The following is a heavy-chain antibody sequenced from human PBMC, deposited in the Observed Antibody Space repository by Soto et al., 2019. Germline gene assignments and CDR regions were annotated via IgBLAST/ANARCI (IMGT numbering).Heavy chain of an antibody. CDR3: ARGHVLRFLEWLSYGLDV. Sequence: HVQLVQSGAEVKKPGASVKVSCKASGYTFTDYSIHWVRQAPGQGLEWMGWINPNSGGTNYAQKFQGWVNMTRETSINTSYMELSNLKSDDTAVYYCARGHVLRFLEWLSYGLDVWGQGTTVTVSS. J-gene: IGHJ6*02. CDR1: GYTFTDYS. V-gene: IGHV1-2*04. D-gene: IGHD3-3*01. CDR2: INPNSGGT.